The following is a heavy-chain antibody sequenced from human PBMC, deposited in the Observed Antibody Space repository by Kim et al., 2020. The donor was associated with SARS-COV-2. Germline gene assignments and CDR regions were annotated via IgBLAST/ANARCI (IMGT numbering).Heavy chain of an antibody. Sequence: SETLSLTCTVSGGSIGNFYWNWIRQTPEKGLEWIGYVFYGGSTNYNPSLKSRVTISVDTYKNKSSLMLISVTAADTAVFFCTRGAYASDCSGFSLDYWC. CDR2: VFYGGST. V-gene: IGHV4-59*01. J-gene: IGHJ4*01. CDR1: GGSIGNFY. D-gene: IGHD2-15*01. CDR3: TRGAYASDCSGFSLDY.